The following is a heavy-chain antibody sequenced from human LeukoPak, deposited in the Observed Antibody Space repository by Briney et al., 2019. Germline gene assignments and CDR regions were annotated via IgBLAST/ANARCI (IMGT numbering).Heavy chain of an antibody. CDR2: INPSGGST. J-gene: IGHJ3*02. Sequence: GASVKVSCKASGYTFTSYYMHWVRQAPGQGLEWMGIINPSGGSTSYAQKFQGRVTMTRDTSTSTVYMELSSLRSEDTAVYYCAIHLGGSGSYYKGDAFDIWGQGTMVTVSS. CDR3: AIHLGGSGSYYKGDAFDI. V-gene: IGHV1-46*01. D-gene: IGHD3-10*01. CDR1: GYTFTSYY.